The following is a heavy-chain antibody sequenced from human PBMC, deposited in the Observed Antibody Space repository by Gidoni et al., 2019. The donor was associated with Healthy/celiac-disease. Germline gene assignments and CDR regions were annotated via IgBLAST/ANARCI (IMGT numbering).Heavy chain of an antibody. V-gene: IGHV3-23*01. J-gene: IGHJ4*02. D-gene: IGHD3-10*01. CDR2: ISGSGGST. CDR1: GFTFSSYA. Sequence: EVQLLESGGGLVQPGGSLRLSCAASGFTFSSYAMRWVRQAPGKGLEWVSAISGSGGSTYYADSVKGRFTISRDNSKNTLYLQMNSLRAEDTAVYYCAKDRTYYYGSGSSLDYWGQGTLVTVSS. CDR3: AKDRTYYYGSGSSLDY.